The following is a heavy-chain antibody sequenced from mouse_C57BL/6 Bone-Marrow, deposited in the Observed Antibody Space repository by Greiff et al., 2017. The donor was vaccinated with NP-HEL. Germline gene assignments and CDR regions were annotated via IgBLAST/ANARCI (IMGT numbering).Heavy chain of an antibody. J-gene: IGHJ2*01. D-gene: IGHD2-5*01. CDR3: TYSNYNFDY. CDR2: IDPENGDT. V-gene: IGHV14-4*01. CDR1: GFNIKDDY. Sequence: EVKLQESGAELVRPGASVKLSCTASGFNIKDDYMHWVKQRPEQGLEWIGWIDPENGDTEYASKFQGKATITADTSSNTAYLQLSSLTSEDTAVYYCTYSNYNFDYWGQGTTLTVSS.